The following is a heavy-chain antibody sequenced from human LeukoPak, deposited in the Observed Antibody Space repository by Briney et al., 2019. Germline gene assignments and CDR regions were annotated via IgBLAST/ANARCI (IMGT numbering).Heavy chain of an antibody. J-gene: IGHJ4*02. CDR2: ISSSSSTI. CDR3: ARDLCSSTSCYPDY. D-gene: IGHD2-2*01. CDR1: GFTFSSYS. Sequence: GSLRLSCAASGFTFSSYSMNWVRQAPGKGLEWVSYISSSSSTIYYADSVKGRFTISRDNAKNSLYLQMNSLRAEDTAVYYCARDLCSSTSCYPDYWGQGTLVTVSS. V-gene: IGHV3-48*01.